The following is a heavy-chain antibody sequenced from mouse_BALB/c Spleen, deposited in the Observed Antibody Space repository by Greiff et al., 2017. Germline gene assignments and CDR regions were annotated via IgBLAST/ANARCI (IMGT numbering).Heavy chain of an antibody. CDR1: GYSFTGYY. J-gene: IGHJ4*01. V-gene: IGHV1S34*01. CDR2: ISCYNGAT. D-gene: IGHD1-1*01. Sequence: LVKTGASVKISCKASGYSFTGYYMHWVKQSHGKSLEWIGYISCYNGATSYNQKFKGKATFTVDTSSSTAYMQFNSLTSEDSAVYYCARGVIYYYASEAMDYWGQGTSVTVSS. CDR3: ARGVIYYYASEAMDY.